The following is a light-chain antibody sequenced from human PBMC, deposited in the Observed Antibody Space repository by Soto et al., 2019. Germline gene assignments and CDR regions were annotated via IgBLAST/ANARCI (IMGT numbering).Light chain of an antibody. Sequence: AIQLTQSPSSLSASVGDRVTITCWASQGISSALAWYQQKPGKAPNLLIYDASSLESGVPSRFSGSGSGTDFTLTISSLQPEDFATYYCQQFNNYPITFGQGTRLEIK. CDR2: DAS. V-gene: IGKV1D-13*01. CDR3: QQFNNYPIT. CDR1: QGISSA. J-gene: IGKJ5*01.